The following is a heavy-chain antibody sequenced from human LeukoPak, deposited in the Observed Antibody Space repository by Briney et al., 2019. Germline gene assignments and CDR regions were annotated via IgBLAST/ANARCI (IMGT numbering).Heavy chain of an antibody. CDR3: ARETVGLDY. Sequence: GGSLRLSCAASGFTFSNYGMDWVRQAPGKGLEWVANIREDESEENYVDSVKGRFTISRDNAKNSLYLQINSLRDEDTAVYYCARETVGLDYWGQGTLVTVSS. D-gene: IGHD4-17*01. J-gene: IGHJ4*02. V-gene: IGHV3-7*01. CDR2: IREDESEE. CDR1: GFTFSNYG.